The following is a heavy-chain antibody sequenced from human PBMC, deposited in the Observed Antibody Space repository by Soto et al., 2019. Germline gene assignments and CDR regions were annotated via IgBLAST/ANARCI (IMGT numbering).Heavy chain of an antibody. V-gene: IGHV4-39*01. Sequence: QLQLQESGPGLVKPSETLSLTCTVSGGSISSSSYYWGWIRQPPGKGLEWIGSIYYSGSTYYNPSLKSRVTISVDTSKNQFSLKLSSVTAADTAVYYCARREYYYDSSGYSRDFDYWGQGTLVTVSS. J-gene: IGHJ4*02. D-gene: IGHD3-22*01. CDR1: GGSISSSSYY. CDR3: ARREYYYDSSGYSRDFDY. CDR2: IYYSGST.